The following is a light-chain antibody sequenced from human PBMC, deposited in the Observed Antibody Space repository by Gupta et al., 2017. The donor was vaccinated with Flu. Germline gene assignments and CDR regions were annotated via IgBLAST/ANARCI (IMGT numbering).Light chain of an antibody. CDR2: WAS. Sequence: IVMTQSPDSLAVPLGERATINCKSSQSVLHSPENKNYLAWYQQKPGQPPKLLIYWASTREYGVPDRFSGSGSGTDLTLTSSRRQAEDVAVYYGQQDYTLRTFGQGTKVETK. J-gene: IGKJ1*01. CDR1: QSVLHSPENKNY. CDR3: QQDYTLRT. V-gene: IGKV4-1*01.